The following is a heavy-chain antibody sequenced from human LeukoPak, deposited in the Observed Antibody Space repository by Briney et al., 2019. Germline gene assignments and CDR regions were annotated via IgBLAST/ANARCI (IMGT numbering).Heavy chain of an antibody. CDR3: ARDDYSLSGGNY. D-gene: IGHD2/OR15-2a*01. Sequence: ASVKVSCKASGYTFTGYYMHWVRQAPGQGLEWMGWINPNSGGTNYAQKFQGRVTMTRDTSIGTAYMELSRLRSDDTAVYYCARDDYSLSGGNYWGQGTLVTVSS. J-gene: IGHJ4*02. V-gene: IGHV1-2*02. CDR2: INPNSGGT. CDR1: GYTFTGYY.